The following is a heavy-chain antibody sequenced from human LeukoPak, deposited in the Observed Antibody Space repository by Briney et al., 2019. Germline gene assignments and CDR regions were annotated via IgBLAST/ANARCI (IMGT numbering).Heavy chain of an antibody. CDR2: ISYDGSNK. J-gene: IGHJ4*02. Sequence: GGSLRLSCAASGFTFSSYGMHWVRQAPGKGLEWVAVISYDGSNKYYADSVKGRFTISRDNAKNSLYLQMNSLRAEDTAVYYCASLIGGSSGDYWGQGTLVTVSS. V-gene: IGHV3-30*03. D-gene: IGHD4-23*01. CDR1: GFTFSSYG. CDR3: ASLIGGSSGDY.